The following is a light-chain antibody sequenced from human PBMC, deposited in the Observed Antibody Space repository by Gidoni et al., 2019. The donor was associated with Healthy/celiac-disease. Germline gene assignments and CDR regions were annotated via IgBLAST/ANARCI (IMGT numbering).Light chain of an antibody. CDR1: QSVSSY. CDR3: QQRSNWPPDT. V-gene: IGKV3-11*01. CDR2: DAS. Sequence: EIVLPQSPATLSLSPGARATLSCRARQSVSSYLAWYQQKPGQAPRLLIYDASNTATGIPARFSGSGSGTDFTLTISSLEPEDFAVYYCQQRSNWPPDTFGGGTKVEIK. J-gene: IGKJ4*01.